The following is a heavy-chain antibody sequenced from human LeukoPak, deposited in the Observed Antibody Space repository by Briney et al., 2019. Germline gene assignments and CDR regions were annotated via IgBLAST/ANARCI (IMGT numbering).Heavy chain of an antibody. V-gene: IGHV4-59*01. Sequence: SETLSLTCTVSGDSISSYYWSWIRQPPGKGLEWLGYSYYSGSTDYNPSLKSRVTISVDTSKNQFSLNLSSVTAADTAVYYCARERGSGGLFDYWGQGTLVTVSS. D-gene: IGHD3-10*01. CDR1: GDSISSYY. CDR3: ARERGSGGLFDY. J-gene: IGHJ4*02. CDR2: SYYSGST.